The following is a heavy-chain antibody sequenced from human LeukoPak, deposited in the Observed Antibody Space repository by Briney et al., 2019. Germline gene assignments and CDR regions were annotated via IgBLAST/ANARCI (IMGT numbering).Heavy chain of an antibody. CDR2: IIPIFGTA. V-gene: IGHV1-69*13. CDR1: GGTFSSYA. Sequence: ASVKVSCKASGGTFSSYAISWVRQAPGQGLEWMGGIIPIFGTANYAQKFQGRVTITADESTSTAYMELSSLRSEDTAVYYCARDTYGSGSYGYWGQGTLVTVSS. D-gene: IGHD3-10*01. J-gene: IGHJ4*02. CDR3: ARDTYGSGSYGY.